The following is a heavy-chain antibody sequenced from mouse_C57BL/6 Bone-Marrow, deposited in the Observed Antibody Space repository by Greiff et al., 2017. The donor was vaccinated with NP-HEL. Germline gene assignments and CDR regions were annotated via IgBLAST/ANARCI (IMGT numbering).Heavy chain of an antibody. Sequence: QVQLQQSGAELARPGASVKLSCKASGYTFTSYGISWVKQRTGQGLEWIGEIYPRSGNTYYNEKFKGKATLTADKSSSTAYLELRSLTSEDSAVYFCAKEGYGNYFAWFAYWGQGTLVTVSA. CDR3: AKEGYGNYFAWFAY. J-gene: IGHJ3*01. CDR1: GYTFTSYG. D-gene: IGHD2-10*02. CDR2: IYPRSGNT. V-gene: IGHV1-81*01.